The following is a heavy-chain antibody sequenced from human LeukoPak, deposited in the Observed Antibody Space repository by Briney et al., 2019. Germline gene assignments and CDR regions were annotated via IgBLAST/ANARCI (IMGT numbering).Heavy chain of an antibody. CDR2: INWNGGST. J-gene: IGHJ6*03. D-gene: IGHD3-10*01. Sequence: PGGPLRPSCPPPGFTLDDYGLTWARQAPGKGLEWVSGINWNGGSTGYADSVKGRFTISRDNAKNSLYLQMNSLRAEDTALYYCARCLRLGYYYYYYMDVWGKGTTVTVSS. CDR3: ARCLRLGYYYYYYMDV. CDR1: GFTLDDYG. V-gene: IGHV3-20*04.